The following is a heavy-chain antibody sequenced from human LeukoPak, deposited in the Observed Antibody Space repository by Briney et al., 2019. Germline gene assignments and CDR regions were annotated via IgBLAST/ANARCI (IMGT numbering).Heavy chain of an antibody. CDR1: GFTFCDYA. CDR3: ARDQYYDFWSGYSYYFDY. CDR2: IKQDGSEK. D-gene: IGHD3-3*01. J-gene: IGHJ4*02. Sequence: PGGSLRLSCTASGFTFCDYAMSWFRQAPGKGLEWVANIKQDGSEKYYVDSVKGRFTISRDNAKNSLYLQMNSLRAEDTAVYYCARDQYYDFWSGYSYYFDYWGQGTLVTVSS. V-gene: IGHV3-7*03.